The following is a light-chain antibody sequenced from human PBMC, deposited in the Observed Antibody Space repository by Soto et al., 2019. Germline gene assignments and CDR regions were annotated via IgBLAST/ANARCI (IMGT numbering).Light chain of an antibody. V-gene: IGKV3-20*01. CDR2: GAS. J-gene: IGKJ1*01. CDR1: QSVSSSY. CDR3: QQYAGSPPT. Sequence: ELVLTQSPGTLSLSPEERATLSCRASQSVSSSYLAWYQQKPGQAPRLLIYGASSRATGITDRFSGSGSGTDFTLTISRVAPEDFAVYFCQQYAGSPPTFGQGTKGGIK.